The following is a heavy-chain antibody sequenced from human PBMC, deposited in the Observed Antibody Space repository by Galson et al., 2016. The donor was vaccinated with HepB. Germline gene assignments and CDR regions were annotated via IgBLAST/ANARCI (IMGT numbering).Heavy chain of an antibody. CDR2: IYKSGST. D-gene: IGHD2-21*02. J-gene: IGHJ4*02. V-gene: IGHV4-59*01. CDR3: ARGVTGTPYFDF. Sequence: QTPGKGLEWIGCIYKSGSTNYSPSLNSRVTLSVDTSKNQFSLKLGSVTAADTAVYYCARGVTGTPYFDFWGQGALVTVSS.